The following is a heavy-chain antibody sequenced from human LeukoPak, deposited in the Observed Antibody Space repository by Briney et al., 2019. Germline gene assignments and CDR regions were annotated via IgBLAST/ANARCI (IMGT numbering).Heavy chain of an antibody. J-gene: IGHJ4*02. D-gene: IGHD3-9*01. Sequence: KPSETLSLTCTVSGGSTSSSSYYWGWIRQPPGKGLEWIDCIYYSGSTYYNPSLKSRVTISVDTSKNQFSLKLSSVTAADTAVYYCSRFRYFDWPPGLDYWGQGTLVTVSS. CDR3: SRFRYFDWPPGLDY. CDR1: GGSTSSSSYY. V-gene: IGHV4-39*01. CDR2: IYYSGST.